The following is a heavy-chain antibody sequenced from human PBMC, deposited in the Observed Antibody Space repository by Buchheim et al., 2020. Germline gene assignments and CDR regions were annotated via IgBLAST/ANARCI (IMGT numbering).Heavy chain of an antibody. CDR1: GETLNGYY. CDR3: ARGLWASRFNS. D-gene: IGHD2-21*01. V-gene: IGHV4-34*02. Sequence: QVQLQQWGAGLLKPSETLSLTCAVYGETLNGYYWSWIRQAPGKGLEWIGEITDTGTTNYNPSLKSRVTISAVASKNQFSLRLTSLTAADTALYSWARGLWASRFNSWGRGT. J-gene: IGHJ5*02. CDR2: ITDTGTT.